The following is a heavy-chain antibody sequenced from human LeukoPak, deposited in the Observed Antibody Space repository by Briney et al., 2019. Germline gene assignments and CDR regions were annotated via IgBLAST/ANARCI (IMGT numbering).Heavy chain of an antibody. V-gene: IGHV1-2*02. J-gene: IGHJ3*02. Sequence: ASVKVSCKASGYTFTGYYMHWVRQAPGQGLEWKGWINPNSGGTNYAQKFQDRVTMTRDTSISTAYMELRRLRSDAAAVYYCARGSSTSHLDAFDIWGQGTMVTVSS. CDR3: ARGSSTSHLDAFDI. D-gene: IGHD2-2*01. CDR1: GYTFTGYY. CDR2: INPNSGGT.